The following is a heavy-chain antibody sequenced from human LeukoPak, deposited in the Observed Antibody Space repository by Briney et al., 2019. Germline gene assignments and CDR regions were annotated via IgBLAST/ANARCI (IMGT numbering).Heavy chain of an antibody. D-gene: IGHD2-2*01. CDR1: GFTLSSYA. CDR3: AKGIVVVPAAGDSFDI. CDR2: ISSNGGST. Sequence: GGSLRLSCSASGFTLSSYAMHWVRQAPGKGLEYVSAISSNGGSTYYADSVKGRFTISRDNSKNTLHLQMNSLRAEDTAVYYCAKGIVVVPAAGDSFDIWGQGTMVTVSS. V-gene: IGHV3-64*04. J-gene: IGHJ3*02.